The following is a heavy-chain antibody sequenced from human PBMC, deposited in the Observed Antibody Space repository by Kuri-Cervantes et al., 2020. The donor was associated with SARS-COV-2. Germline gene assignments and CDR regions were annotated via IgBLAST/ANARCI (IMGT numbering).Heavy chain of an antibody. CDR1: GGSISSSSYY. CDR2: IYYSGST. J-gene: IGHJ5*02. V-gene: IGHV4-39*07. D-gene: IGHD3-10*01. CDR3: ARGLSLIRGVIIRRGNWFDP. Sequence: SETLSLTCTVSGGSISSSSYYWGWIRQPPGKGLEWIGTIYYSGSTYYNPSLKSRVTISVDTSKNQFSLKLSSVTAADTAVYYCARGLSLIRGVIIRRGNWFDPWGQGTLVTVPS.